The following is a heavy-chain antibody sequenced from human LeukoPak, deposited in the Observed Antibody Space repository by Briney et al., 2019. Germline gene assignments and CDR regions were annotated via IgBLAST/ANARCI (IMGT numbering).Heavy chain of an antibody. Sequence: PGGSLRLSCAASGFTFSVYWMSWVRQAPGKGPEWVANIKQDGSDKYYVDSVKGRFTISRDNAKNSLYLQMNSLRAEDTAVYYCARETSASCDYWGQGTLVTVSS. V-gene: IGHV3-7*01. CDR1: GFTFSVYW. J-gene: IGHJ4*02. CDR2: IKQDGSDK. CDR3: ARETSASCDY. D-gene: IGHD1-1*01.